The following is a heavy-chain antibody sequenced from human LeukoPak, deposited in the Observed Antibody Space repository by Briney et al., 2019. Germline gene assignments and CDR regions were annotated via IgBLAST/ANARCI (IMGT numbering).Heavy chain of an antibody. D-gene: IGHD6-13*01. J-gene: IGHJ4*02. CDR1: GGSISGSSYF. Sequence: SETLSLTCTVSGGSISGSSYFWGWIRQPPGKGLEWIGSIYYSGSTYYNPSLKSRVTMSVDMSKNQFSLKLNSVTAADTAVYYCGRQAAAGAGGDYWDQGTLVTASS. CDR3: GRQAAAGAGGDY. V-gene: IGHV4-39*01. CDR2: IYYSGST.